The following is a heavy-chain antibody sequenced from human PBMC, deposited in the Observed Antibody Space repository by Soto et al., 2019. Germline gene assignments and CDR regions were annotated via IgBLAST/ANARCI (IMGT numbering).Heavy chain of an antibody. Sequence: EVQLLDSGGGLVQPGGSLRLSCAASGFTVSGYALTWVRQAPGKGLEWVSAISGGGDATFYADSVKGRFTISRDNSKNSLYLQMNTLRAEDTAVYYCARKVSGSTGRPDLWYFDLWGHGTLVTVSS. D-gene: IGHD3-10*01. CDR2: ISGGGDAT. J-gene: IGHJ2*01. V-gene: IGHV3-23*01. CDR3: ARKVSGSTGRPDLWYFDL. CDR1: GFTVSGYA.